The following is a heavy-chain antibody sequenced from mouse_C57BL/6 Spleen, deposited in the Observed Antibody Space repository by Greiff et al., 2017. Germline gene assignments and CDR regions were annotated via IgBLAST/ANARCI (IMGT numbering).Heavy chain of an antibody. CDR3: ARKNPSFDY. CDR1: GYTFTSYT. J-gene: IGHJ2*01. V-gene: IGHV1-4*01. CDR2: INPSSGYT. D-gene: IGHD6-1*01. Sequence: VKLVESGAELARPGASVKMSCKASGYTFTSYTMHWVKQRPGQGLEWIGYINPSSGYTKYNQKFKDKATLTSDKSSSTAYMQQSSRTSEDSAVYYCARKNPSFDYWGQGTTLTVSS.